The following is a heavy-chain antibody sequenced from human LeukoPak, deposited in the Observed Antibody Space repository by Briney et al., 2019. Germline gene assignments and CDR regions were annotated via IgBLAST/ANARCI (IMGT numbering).Heavy chain of an antibody. V-gene: IGHV3-48*03. J-gene: IGHJ4*02. Sequence: PGGSLRLSCAASGFTFSSYEMNWVRQAPGKGLEGVSYISSSGSTIYCADSVKGRFTISRDNTKNSLYLQMNSLRAEDAAVYYCAREFSSSWPALDYWGQGTLVTVSS. CDR3: AREFSSSWPALDY. CDR1: GFTFSSYE. D-gene: IGHD6-13*01. CDR2: ISSSGSTI.